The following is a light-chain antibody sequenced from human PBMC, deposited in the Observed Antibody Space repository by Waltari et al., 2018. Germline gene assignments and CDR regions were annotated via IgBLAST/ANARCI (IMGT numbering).Light chain of an antibody. Sequence: DIQLTQSPSTLSASVGDTVTLTCRASQRIDSWLAWYQQKPGKAPNILIQKASTLEAGVSSRFSGSGYGTEFTLTISSLQSDDSATYYCQQYRSYKSFGQGTKVEIK. V-gene: IGKV1-5*03. CDR3: QQYRSYKS. CDR2: KAS. CDR1: QRIDSW. J-gene: IGKJ1*01.